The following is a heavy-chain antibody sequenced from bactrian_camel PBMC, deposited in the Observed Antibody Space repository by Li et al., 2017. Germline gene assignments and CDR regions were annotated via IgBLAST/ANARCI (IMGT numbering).Heavy chain of an antibody. CDR3: AAEFAPIACRVGRTPRPNDYNI. D-gene: IGHD2*01. CDR2: INSNGLST. CDR1: GFIFSNYA. Sequence: VQLVESGGGLVQPGGSLRLSCAASGFIFSNYAMAWARQAPGKELEWVSAINSNGLSTYYTDSVKGRFTISQDNANNTLYLQMSSLKPEDTAMYYCAAEFAPIACRVGRTPRPNDYNIWGQGTQVTVS. J-gene: IGHJ4*01. V-gene: IGHV3S31*01.